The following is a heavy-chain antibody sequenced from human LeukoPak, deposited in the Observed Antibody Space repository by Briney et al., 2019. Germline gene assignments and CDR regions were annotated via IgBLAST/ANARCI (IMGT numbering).Heavy chain of an antibody. V-gene: IGHV3-23*01. Sequence: GGSLRLSCAASGFTFSNHAMSWVRQAPGKGLEWVSPISNRGGVTYYAESVKGRFTISRDNSKNTLYLQMNSLRAEDTAIYYCAKARGAAAANDFDYWGQGTLVTVSS. CDR2: ISNRGGVT. D-gene: IGHD6-13*01. J-gene: IGHJ4*02. CDR3: AKARGAAAANDFDY. CDR1: GFTFSNHA.